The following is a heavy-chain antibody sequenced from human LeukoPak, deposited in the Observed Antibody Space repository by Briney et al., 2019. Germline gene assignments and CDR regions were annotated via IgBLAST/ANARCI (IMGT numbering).Heavy chain of an antibody. CDR2: MNPTSGDT. D-gene: IGHD2-21*01. V-gene: IGHV1-8*01. CDR3: ARVVMKAFYYYYMDV. CDR1: GYTFSDYD. Sequence: GASVKVSCKASGYTFSDYDVNWVRQAPGQGLEGRGWMNPTSGDTGHAQKFQGRVTMTRSMSKNTAYMELSRLRSEDTAVYFCARVVMKAFYYYYMDVWGKGTTIIISS. J-gene: IGHJ6*03.